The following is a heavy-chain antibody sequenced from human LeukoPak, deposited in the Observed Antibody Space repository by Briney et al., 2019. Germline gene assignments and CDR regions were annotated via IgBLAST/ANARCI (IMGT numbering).Heavy chain of an antibody. CDR1: GFTFSNFA. J-gene: IGHJ4*02. D-gene: IGHD6-19*01. CDR3: ARDRAVTGLDY. Sequence: GGSLRLSCAASGFTFSNFAVSWVRQAPGAGLEWVAAIWYDGSKKYYADSVKGRFTISRDDSKNTLYLQKNSVGAEDTAVYHCARDRAVTGLDYWGQGTLVTVSS. V-gene: IGHV3-33*08. CDR2: IWYDGSKK.